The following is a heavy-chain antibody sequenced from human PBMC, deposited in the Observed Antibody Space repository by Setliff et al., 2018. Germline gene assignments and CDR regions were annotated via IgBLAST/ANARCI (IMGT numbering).Heavy chain of an antibody. Sequence: ASVKVSCKASGYTFTSSGISWVRQAPGQGLEWMGWISAYSGNTNYAQRLQGRVTMTTDTSTSTAYMELRSLRSDDTAVYYCARSESWFGDYWGQGTLVTVSS. V-gene: IGHV1-18*01. D-gene: IGHD3-10*01. CDR2: ISAYSGNT. CDR3: ARSESWFGDY. CDR1: GYTFTSSG. J-gene: IGHJ4*02.